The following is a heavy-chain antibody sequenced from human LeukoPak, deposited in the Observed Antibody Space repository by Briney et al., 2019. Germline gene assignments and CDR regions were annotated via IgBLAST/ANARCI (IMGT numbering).Heavy chain of an antibody. Sequence: PSETLSLTCTVSGGSISSGGYYWSWIRQHPGKGLEWIGYIYYSGSTYYNPSLKSRVTISVDTSKNQFSLKLSSVTAADTAVYYCASSPNYDLWSGYYGVYFDYWGQGTLVTVSS. J-gene: IGHJ4*02. D-gene: IGHD3-3*01. CDR2: IYYSGST. V-gene: IGHV4-31*03. CDR3: ASSPNYDLWSGYYGVYFDY. CDR1: GGSISSGGYY.